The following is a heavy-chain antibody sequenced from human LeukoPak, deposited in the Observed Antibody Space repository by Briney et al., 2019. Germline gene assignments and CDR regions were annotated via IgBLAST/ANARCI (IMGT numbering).Heavy chain of an antibody. CDR3: AKDRGYSYGPSEIYYFDY. Sequence: PGGSLRLSCAVSGFTFSSYAMNWVRQAPGKGLEWVSGISGSGGSTYYADSVKGRFTISRDNSKNTLYLQMNSLRAEDTAIYYCAKDRGYSYGPSEIYYFDYWGQGTLVTVSS. J-gene: IGHJ4*02. CDR2: ISGSGGST. D-gene: IGHD5-18*01. CDR1: GFTFSSYA. V-gene: IGHV3-23*01.